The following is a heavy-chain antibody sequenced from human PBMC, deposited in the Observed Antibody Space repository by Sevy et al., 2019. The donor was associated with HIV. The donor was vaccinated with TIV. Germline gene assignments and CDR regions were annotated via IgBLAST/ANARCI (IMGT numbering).Heavy chain of an antibody. D-gene: IGHD4-17*01. CDR2: IRLDGSII. CDR1: GFTFSSYG. Sequence: GGSLRLSCRASGFTFSSYGIHWVRQPPGKGLEWVAYIRLDGSIIWYRDSVQGRCTISRDNWKNTVYLQMNSLTLEDTGVYHCAKSYGDHGDFDYWGQGTLVTVSS. V-gene: IGHV3-30*02. CDR3: AKSYGDHGDFDY. J-gene: IGHJ4*02.